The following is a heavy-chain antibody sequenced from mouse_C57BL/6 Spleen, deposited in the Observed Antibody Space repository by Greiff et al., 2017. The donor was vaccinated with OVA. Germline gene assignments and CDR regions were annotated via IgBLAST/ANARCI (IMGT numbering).Heavy chain of an antibody. D-gene: IGHD2-1*01. V-gene: IGHV5-4*01. CDR3: ARDECNYLAWFAY. J-gene: IGHJ3*01. CDR1: GFTFSSYA. CDR2: ISDGGSYT. Sequence: EVQVVESGGGLVKPGGSLKLSCAASGFTFSSYAMSWVRQTPEKRLEWVATISDGGSYTYYPDNVKGRFTISRDNAKNNLYLQMSHLKSEDTAMYYCARDECNYLAWFAYWGQGTLVTVSA.